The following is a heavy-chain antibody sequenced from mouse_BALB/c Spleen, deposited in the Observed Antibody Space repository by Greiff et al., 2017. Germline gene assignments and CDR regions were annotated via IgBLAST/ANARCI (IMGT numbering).Heavy chain of an antibody. J-gene: IGHJ4*01. CDR3: ARRLGAMDY. Sequence: DVKLQESGPGLVKPSQSLSLTCSVTGYSITSGYYWNWIRQFPGNKLEWMGYISYDGSNNYNPSLKNRISITRDTSKNQFFLKLNSVTTEDTATYYCARRLGAMDYWGQGTSVTVSS. D-gene: IGHD3-3*01. CDR1: GYSITSGYY. CDR2: ISYDGSN. V-gene: IGHV3-6*02.